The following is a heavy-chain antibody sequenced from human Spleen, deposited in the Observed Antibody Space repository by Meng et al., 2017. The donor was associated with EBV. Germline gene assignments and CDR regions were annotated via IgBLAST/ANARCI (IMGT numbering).Heavy chain of an antibody. CDR3: ARAGSSDYGMDV. CDR2: INPRSGGT. J-gene: IGHJ6*02. D-gene: IGHD3-10*01. V-gene: IGHV1-2*06. Sequence: QVQLVQSGGEVKKPGASVKVSCKTSGYTFSCYYIHWVRQSPGHGLEWMGRINPRSGGTNYAQKFQGRVTMTRDTSITTAYMDLSRLRSDDTAVYYCARAGSSDYGMDVWGQGTTVTVSS. CDR1: GYTFSCYY.